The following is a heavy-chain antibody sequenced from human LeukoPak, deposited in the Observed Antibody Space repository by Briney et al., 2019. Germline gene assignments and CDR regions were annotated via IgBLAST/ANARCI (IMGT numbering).Heavy chain of an antibody. CDR1: GFTFSNYD. D-gene: IGHD3-10*01. CDR3: ARGGWFGELLRPFDY. J-gene: IGHJ4*02. V-gene: IGHV3-13*01. CDR2: IGTAGDT. Sequence: GGSLRLSCAASGFTFSNYDRHWVRQATGKGLEWVSAIGTAGDTYYSGSVKGRFTISRENAKNSLYLQMNSLKAGDTAVYYCARGGWFGELLRPFDYWGQGSLVTVSS.